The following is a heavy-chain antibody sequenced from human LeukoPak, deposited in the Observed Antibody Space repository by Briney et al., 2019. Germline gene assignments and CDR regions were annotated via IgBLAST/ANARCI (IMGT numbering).Heavy chain of an antibody. D-gene: IGHD3-10*01. J-gene: IGHJ4*02. Sequence: ASVKVSCKASGYTFTGYYMHWVRQAPGQGLEWMGWINPNSCDSNIAQNFQIRVTMTRDKSISTIYMELRRLRFDDTAVYYCARGRDEIDYWGQGTLVTVSS. V-gene: IGHV1-2*02. CDR3: ARGRDEIDY. CDR2: INPNSCDS. CDR1: GYTFTGYY.